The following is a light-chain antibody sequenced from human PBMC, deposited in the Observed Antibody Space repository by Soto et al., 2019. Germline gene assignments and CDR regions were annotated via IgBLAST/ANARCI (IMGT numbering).Light chain of an antibody. CDR2: GAS. CDR3: QQYGSSPIT. J-gene: IGKJ5*01. CDR1: QSLRPTY. V-gene: IGKV3-20*01. Sequence: EVVLTQFPVTLSLSPGETATLSCRASQSLRPTYVAWYQQKPGQAPRLLIYGASFRATGIPARFSGSGSGTDFTLTISSLEPEDFAVYYCQQYGSSPITFGQGTRLEI.